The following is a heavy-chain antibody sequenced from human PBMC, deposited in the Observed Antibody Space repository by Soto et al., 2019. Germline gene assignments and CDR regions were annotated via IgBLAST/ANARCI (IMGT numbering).Heavy chain of an antibody. V-gene: IGHV4-39*01. D-gene: IGHD6-6*01. Sequence: SETLSLTCTVSGGSISSSSYYWGWIRQPPGKGLEWIGNIYYRGTTYYNPSLKSRVTISVDTSKNQFSLKLSSVTAADTAVYYCASYQYSSSSSGNWFGPWGQGTLVTVSS. CDR2: IYYRGTT. J-gene: IGHJ5*02. CDR3: ASYQYSSSSSGNWFGP. CDR1: GGSISSSSYY.